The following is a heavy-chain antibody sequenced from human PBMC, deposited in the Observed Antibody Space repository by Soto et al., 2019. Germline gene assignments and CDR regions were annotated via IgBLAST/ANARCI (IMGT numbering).Heavy chain of an antibody. CDR1: GFTFSSYG. J-gene: IGHJ4*02. Sequence: QVQLVESGGGVVQPGRSLRLSCAASGFTFSSYGMHWVRLAPGKGLEWVAVISYDGSNKYYADSVKGRFTISRDNSKNTLYLQMNSLRAEDTAVYYCAKDSRIVVVTAHYDYWGQGTLVTASS. V-gene: IGHV3-30*18. CDR3: AKDSRIVVVTAHYDY. CDR2: ISYDGSNK. D-gene: IGHD2-21*02.